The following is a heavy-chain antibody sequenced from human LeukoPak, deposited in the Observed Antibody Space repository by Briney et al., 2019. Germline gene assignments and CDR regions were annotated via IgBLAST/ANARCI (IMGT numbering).Heavy chain of an antibody. CDR3: TRGDRGYAESLY. J-gene: IGHJ4*02. CDR2: IKEDGNED. D-gene: IGHD5-12*01. V-gene: IGHV3-7*02. CDR1: GFSFREHW. Sequence: EGSLRLSCTVSGFSFREHWMSRVRQAPGKGLEWVGNIKEDGNEDYYVDSVEGRFVIFRDNAKNSLYLQMHSLRAEDTAVYYCTRGDRGYAESLYWGRGTLVTVSS.